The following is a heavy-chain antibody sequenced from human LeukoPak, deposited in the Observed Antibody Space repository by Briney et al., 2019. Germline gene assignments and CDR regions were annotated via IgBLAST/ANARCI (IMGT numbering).Heavy chain of an antibody. Sequence: PGGSLRLSCAASGFTFSSYWMSWVRQAPGKGLEWVANIKKDGSEKYYVDSVKGRFTISRDNARNSLYLQMNSLRAEDTAVYYCAKTMSSSGYYFPFDYWGQGTLV. V-gene: IGHV3-7*01. CDR2: IKKDGSEK. D-gene: IGHD3-22*01. J-gene: IGHJ4*02. CDR1: GFTFSSYW. CDR3: AKTMSSSGYYFPFDY.